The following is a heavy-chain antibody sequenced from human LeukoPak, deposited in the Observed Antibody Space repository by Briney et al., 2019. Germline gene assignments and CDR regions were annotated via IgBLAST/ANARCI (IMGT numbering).Heavy chain of an antibody. Sequence: GASVKVSCKASGYTFTTYGISRVRQAPGQGLEWMGWISAYNGNTNYAQKLQGRVTMTTDTSTSTAYMELRSLRSDDTAVYYCARAKYDSSGYYWFDPWGQGTLVTVSS. CDR1: GYTFTTYG. CDR2: ISAYNGNT. V-gene: IGHV1-18*01. CDR3: ARAKYDSSGYYWFDP. J-gene: IGHJ5*02. D-gene: IGHD3-22*01.